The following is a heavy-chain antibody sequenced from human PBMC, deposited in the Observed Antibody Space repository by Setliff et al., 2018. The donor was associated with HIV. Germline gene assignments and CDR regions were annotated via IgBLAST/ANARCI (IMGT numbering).Heavy chain of an antibody. J-gene: IGHJ5*02. D-gene: IGHD3-3*01. CDR1: GYTFTGYY. CDR3: ARGLRFLEWLSRDNWFDP. CDR2: INPKSGGT. V-gene: IGHV1-2*06. Sequence: ASVKVSCKASGYTFTGYYMHWVRQAPGQGPEWLGRINPKSGGTRYAQKFQGRVSMTRDTAISTAYMELSRLRSEDTAVYSCARGLRFLEWLSRDNWFDPWGQGTLVTVSS.